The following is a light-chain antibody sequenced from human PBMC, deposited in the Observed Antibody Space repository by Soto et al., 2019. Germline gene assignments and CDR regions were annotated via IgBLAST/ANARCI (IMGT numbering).Light chain of an antibody. CDR2: EVN. Sequence: QSALTQPPSASGSPGQSVTISCTGSSSDVGGYYSVSWYQQHPGKAPKLIIYEVNKRPSGVPDRFSDSKSANTASLTVSGPQDDDEADYYCSSYAGINNLVFGGGTKLTVL. CDR1: SSDVGGYYS. V-gene: IGLV2-8*01. J-gene: IGLJ2*01. CDR3: SSYAGINNLV.